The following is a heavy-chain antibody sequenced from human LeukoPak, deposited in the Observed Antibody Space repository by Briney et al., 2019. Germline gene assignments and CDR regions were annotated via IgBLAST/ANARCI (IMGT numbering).Heavy chain of an antibody. CDR1: GFTFSSYA. Sequence: GGSLRLSCAASGFTFSSYAMSWVRQAPGKGLEWVAVISYDGSNKYYADSVKGRFTISRDNSKNTLYLQMNSLRVEDTAVYYCASWTDDYSNYMDVWGQGTTVTVSS. CDR2: ISYDGSNK. CDR3: ASWTDDYSNYMDV. J-gene: IGHJ6*02. V-gene: IGHV3-30-3*01. D-gene: IGHD4-11*01.